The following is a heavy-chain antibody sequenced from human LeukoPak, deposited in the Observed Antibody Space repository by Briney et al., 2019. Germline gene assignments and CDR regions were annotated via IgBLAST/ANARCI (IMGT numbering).Heavy chain of an antibody. J-gene: IGHJ4*02. V-gene: IGHV4-59*12. CDR1: GDSISNYY. CDR3: ARGIDGYYFDY. D-gene: IGHD5-24*01. Sequence: SETLSLTCTVSGDSISNYYWSWIRQPPGKGLEWIGYVSYSGSTNYNPSLKSRVTISGDTSKNQFSLKLSSVTAADTAVYYCARGIDGYYFDYWGQGTLVTVSS. CDR2: VSYSGST.